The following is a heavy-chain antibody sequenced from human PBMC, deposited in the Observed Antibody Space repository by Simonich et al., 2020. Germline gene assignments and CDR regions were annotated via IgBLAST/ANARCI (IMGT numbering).Heavy chain of an antibody. D-gene: IGHD6-13*01. CDR2: VDPEDSET. J-gene: IGHJ4*02. CDR3: STDTYSSSWYGGGVY. V-gene: IGHV1-69-2*01. Sequence: EVQLVQSGAEVKKPGATVKISCKVSGYTFTDYYMHWGQQAPGKGLEWMGLVDPEDSETIYAKKCQGRIPITADTSTDTAYMELSSLRAEDTAVYYCSTDTYSSSWYGGGVYWGQGTLVTVSS. CDR1: GYTFTDYY.